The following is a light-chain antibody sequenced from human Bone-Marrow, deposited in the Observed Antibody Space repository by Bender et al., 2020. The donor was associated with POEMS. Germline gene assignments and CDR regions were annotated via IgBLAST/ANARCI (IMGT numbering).Light chain of an antibody. J-gene: IGLJ2*01. Sequence: QSVLTQPPSASGTPGQRVTISCSGSSSNIGVNSVNWYQHLPGTAPKLLIYSNSLRPSGVPDRFSGSKSGTSASLAISGLQSDDEADYYCAAWDDSLNAVVFGGGAQLTVL. CDR3: AAWDDSLNAVV. CDR1: SSNIGVNS. V-gene: IGLV1-44*01. CDR2: SNS.